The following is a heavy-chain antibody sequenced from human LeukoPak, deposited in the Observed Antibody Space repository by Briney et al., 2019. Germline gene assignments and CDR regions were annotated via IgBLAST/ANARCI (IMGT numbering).Heavy chain of an antibody. J-gene: IGHJ4*02. Sequence: ASVKVSCKPSGYTFTSYDINWVRQAPGQGLEWMGWMNPNSGNTGYAQKFQGRVTMTRDTSMSTAYMELSSLRSEDTAVYYCARLTKSSAYYKYHFDYWGQGTLVTVSS. CDR2: MNPNSGNT. D-gene: IGHD3-22*01. CDR1: GYTFTSYD. V-gene: IGHV1-8*01. CDR3: ARLTKSSAYYKYHFDY.